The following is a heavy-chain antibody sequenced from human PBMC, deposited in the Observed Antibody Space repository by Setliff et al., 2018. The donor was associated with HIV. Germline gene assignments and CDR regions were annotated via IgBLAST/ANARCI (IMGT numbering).Heavy chain of an antibody. CDR3: AKSIVPVASGYYYFEY. J-gene: IGHJ4*02. CDR2: IYHTGST. D-gene: IGHD3-3*01. CDR1: GGSINSTSYY. Sequence: SETLSLTCTVSGGSINSTSYYWGWIRRPPGNGLEWIGSIYHTGSTYYKPSLKSRVTISVDTSKNQFSLRLSSVAAGGTAVYYCAKSIVPVASGYYYFEYWGQGTLVTVSS. V-gene: IGHV4-39*01.